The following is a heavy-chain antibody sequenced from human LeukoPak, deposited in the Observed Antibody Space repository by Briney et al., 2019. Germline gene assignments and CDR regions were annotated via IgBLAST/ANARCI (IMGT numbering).Heavy chain of an antibody. CDR3: ARENYYDSRMGMDV. Sequence: ASVKVSCKASGYTFTGYYMHWVRRAPGQGLEWMGRINPNSGGTNYAQKFQGRVTMTRDTSISTAYMELSRLRSDDTAVYYCARENYYDSRMGMDVWGQGTTVTVSS. CDR1: GYTFTGYY. V-gene: IGHV1-2*06. CDR2: INPNSGGT. D-gene: IGHD3-22*01. J-gene: IGHJ6*02.